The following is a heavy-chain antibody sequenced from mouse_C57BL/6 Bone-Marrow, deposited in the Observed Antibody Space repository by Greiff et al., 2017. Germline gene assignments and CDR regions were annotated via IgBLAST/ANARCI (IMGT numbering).Heavy chain of an antibody. D-gene: IGHD2-3*01. CDR3: AREPIYEGYSSWFAY. V-gene: IGHV1-72*01. CDR2: IDPNSGGT. Sequence: QVQLKQPGAELVKPGASVKLSCKASGYTFTSYWMHWVKQRPGRGLEWIGRIDPNSGGTKYNEKFKSKATLTVDKPSSTAYMQLSSRTSEDSAVYYCAREPIYEGYSSWFAYWGQGTLVTVSA. J-gene: IGHJ3*01. CDR1: GYTFTSYW.